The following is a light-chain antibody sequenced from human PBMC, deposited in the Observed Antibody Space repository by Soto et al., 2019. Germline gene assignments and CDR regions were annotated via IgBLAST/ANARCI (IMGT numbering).Light chain of an antibody. CDR2: EVS. CDR3: QSYDSSLSGWV. J-gene: IGLJ3*02. Sequence: QSVLTQPASVSGSPGQSITISCTGISSDVGGYNYVSWYQQHPGKAPKLMIYEVSNRPSGVSNRFSGSKSGNTASLTISGLQAEDEADYYCQSYDSSLSGWVFGGGTKLTVL. CDR1: SSDVGGYNY. V-gene: IGLV2-14*01.